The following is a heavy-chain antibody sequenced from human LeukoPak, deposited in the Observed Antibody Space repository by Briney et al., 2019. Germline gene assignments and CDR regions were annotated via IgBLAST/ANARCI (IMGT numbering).Heavy chain of an antibody. V-gene: IGHV3-21*06. Sequence: PGGSLRLSCAASGFTFSTYSMNWVRQAPGKGLEWVSSISKTSNYIYYADSMKGRFTISRDNANNLLYLQMNSLTAEDTAVYYCARPMEGYSSSGSWYFDYWGQGTLVTVSS. CDR1: GFTFSTYS. J-gene: IGHJ4*02. CDR2: ISKTSNYI. D-gene: IGHD2-15*01. CDR3: ARPMEGYSSSGSWYFDY.